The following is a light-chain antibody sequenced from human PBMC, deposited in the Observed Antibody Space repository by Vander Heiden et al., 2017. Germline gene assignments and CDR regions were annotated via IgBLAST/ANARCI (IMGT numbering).Light chain of an antibody. CDR1: ASNIGDHG. V-gene: IGLV1-44*01. CDR2: NVA. Sequence: QSPLTQSPSASGTPGQRVTISCSGRASNIGDHGVTWFQQIPGSAPKLLLYNVAHRAPGLPDRFSGSKSGTSASLAINGLRSEDEADYYCAAWDDSLSGIVFGTGTTVSVL. J-gene: IGLJ1*01. CDR3: AAWDDSLSGIV.